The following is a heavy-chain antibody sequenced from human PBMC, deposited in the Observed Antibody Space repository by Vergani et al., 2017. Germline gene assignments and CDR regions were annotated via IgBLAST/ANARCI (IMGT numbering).Heavy chain of an antibody. V-gene: IGHV3-74*01. D-gene: IGHD5-18*01. CDR2: ISGHDHRT. CDR1: GFSFSGYW. Sequence: EVQLVESGGGLIHPGGSLRLSCEGSGFSFSGYWMHWVRQSPEKGLVWVSGISGHDHRTLYADSVKGRFIISRDDSKNNLYLQMSSLRVEDTAIFYGDDGYSPFWGQGTLVTVSS. J-gene: IGHJ4*02. CDR3: DDGYSPF.